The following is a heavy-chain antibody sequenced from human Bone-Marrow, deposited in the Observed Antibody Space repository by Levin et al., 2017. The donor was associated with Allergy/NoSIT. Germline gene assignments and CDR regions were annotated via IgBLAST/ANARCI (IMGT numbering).Heavy chain of an antibody. CDR2: ITPFNGNT. Sequence: KISCKASGYTFTYRYLHWVRQAPGQALEWMGWITPFNGNTNYAQKFQDRVTITRDRSMSTAYMELSSLRSEDTAMYYCARGGVGIQSAAERDAFDSWGQGTMVTVSS. V-gene: IGHV1-45*02. J-gene: IGHJ3*02. CDR3: ARGGVGIQSAAERDAFDS. CDR1: GYTFTYRY. D-gene: IGHD6-25*01.